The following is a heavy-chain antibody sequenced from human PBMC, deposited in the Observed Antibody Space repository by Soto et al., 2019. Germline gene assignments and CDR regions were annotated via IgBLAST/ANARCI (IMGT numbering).Heavy chain of an antibody. J-gene: IGHJ4*02. CDR2: IKQDGSEK. Sequence: EVQLVESGGGLVQPGGSLRLSCAASGFTFSSYWMSWVRQAPGKGLEWVANIKQDGSEKYYVDSVKGRFTISRDNAKNSLYLQMNSLRAEDTAGYYCARDTRYYDRSGYYPVDYWGQGTLVTVSS. CDR1: GFTFSSYW. D-gene: IGHD3-22*01. CDR3: ARDTRYYDRSGYYPVDY. V-gene: IGHV3-7*05.